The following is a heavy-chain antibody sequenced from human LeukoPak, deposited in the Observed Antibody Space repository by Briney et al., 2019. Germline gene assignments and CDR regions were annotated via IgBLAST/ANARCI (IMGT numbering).Heavy chain of an antibody. V-gene: IGHV3-21*01. CDR2: ISSSSSYI. CDR3: AREGAAAGIEY. Sequence: GGSLRLSCAASGFTFSSYSMNWVRQAPGKGLEWVSSISSSSSYIYYADSVKGRFTISRDNTKNSLYLQMNSLRAEDTAVYYCAREGAAAGIEYWGQGTLVTVSS. J-gene: IGHJ4*02. D-gene: IGHD6-13*01. CDR1: GFTFSSYS.